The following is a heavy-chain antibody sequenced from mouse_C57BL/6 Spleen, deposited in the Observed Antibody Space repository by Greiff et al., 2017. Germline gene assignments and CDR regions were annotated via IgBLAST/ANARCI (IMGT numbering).Heavy chain of an antibody. CDR3: ARSYYSNSMDY. Sequence: QVQLQQSGADLARPGASVKMSCKASGYTFTSYTMHWVKQRPGQGLEWIGYINPSSGYTKYNQKFKDKATLTADKSSSTAYMQLSSLTAKDTDVYYYARSYYSNSMDYWGQGTSVTVSS. CDR1: GYTFTSYT. V-gene: IGHV1-4*01. CDR2: INPSSGYT. D-gene: IGHD2-5*01. J-gene: IGHJ4*01.